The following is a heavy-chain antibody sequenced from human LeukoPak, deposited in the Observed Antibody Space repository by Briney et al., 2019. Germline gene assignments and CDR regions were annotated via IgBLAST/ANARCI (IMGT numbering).Heavy chain of an antibody. J-gene: IGHJ4*02. Sequence: GGSLRLSCAASGFTFSNAWMSWVRQAPGKGLEWVGRIKSKTDGGTTDYAAPVKGRFTISRDDSKNTLYLQMNSLKTEDTAVYYCTTEYCYGSGSPTGPFDYWGQGTLVTVSS. V-gene: IGHV3-15*01. CDR1: GFTFSNAW. CDR2: IKSKTDGGTT. CDR3: TTEYCYGSGSPTGPFDY. D-gene: IGHD3-10*01.